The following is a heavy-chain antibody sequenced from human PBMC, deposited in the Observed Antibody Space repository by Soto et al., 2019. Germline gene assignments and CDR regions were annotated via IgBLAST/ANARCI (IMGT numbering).Heavy chain of an antibody. CDR2: IYWDDDK. V-gene: IGHV2-5*02. Sequence: QITLKESGPTLVKPTQTLTLTCTFSGFSLSTSGVGVGWMRQPPGKALEWLALIYWDDDKRYSPSLKSRLTITKYTSKSQVVLTMTNMDPVDTATYYCAHSYSSGWYYGRFDYWGQGTLVTVSS. D-gene: IGHD6-19*01. CDR1: GFSLSTSGVG. J-gene: IGHJ4*02. CDR3: AHSYSSGWYYGRFDY.